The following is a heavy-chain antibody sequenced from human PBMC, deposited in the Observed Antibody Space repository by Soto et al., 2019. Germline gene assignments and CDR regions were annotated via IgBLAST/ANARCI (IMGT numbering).Heavy chain of an antibody. D-gene: IGHD2-21*02. CDR3: ARSIVVVTAADY. J-gene: IGHJ4*02. V-gene: IGHV1-3*01. CDR1: GYTFTSYA. Sequence: ASVKVSCKASGYTFTSYAMHWVRQAPGQRLEWMGWINAGNGNTKYSQKFQGRVTITRDTSASTAYMELSSLRSEDTAVYYCARSIVVVTAADYWGQGTLLTVYS. CDR2: INAGNGNT.